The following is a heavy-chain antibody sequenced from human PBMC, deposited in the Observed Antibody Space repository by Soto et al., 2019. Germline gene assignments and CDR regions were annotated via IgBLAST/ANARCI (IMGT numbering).Heavy chain of an antibody. J-gene: IGHJ4*02. V-gene: IGHV4-31*03. CDR3: ARGREEAGGPFDY. D-gene: IGHD3-10*01. Sequence: QVQLQESGPGLVKPSQTLSLTCSVSGASISSGNYYWSWIRQHLGKGLEWIGYIYYTGSTYYNPSLRSRITISEDMSKNHFSLRLSSVTAADTAVYYCARGREEAGGPFDYWGQGTLVTVSS. CDR1: GASISSGNYY. CDR2: IYYTGST.